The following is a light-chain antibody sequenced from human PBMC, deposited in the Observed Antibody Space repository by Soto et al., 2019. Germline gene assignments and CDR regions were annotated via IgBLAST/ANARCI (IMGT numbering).Light chain of an antibody. CDR3: TSYTSDSTYV. CDR2: DVS. J-gene: IGLJ1*01. Sequence: QSALTQPASVSGSPGQSITISCTGTSTDVGRYNYVSWYQQHPGKAPKLMVYDVSNRPSWVSNRFSGSKPGITASLTISGLQAEDEADYYCTSYTSDSTYVIGTGTKVTVL. V-gene: IGLV2-14*01. CDR1: STDVGRYNY.